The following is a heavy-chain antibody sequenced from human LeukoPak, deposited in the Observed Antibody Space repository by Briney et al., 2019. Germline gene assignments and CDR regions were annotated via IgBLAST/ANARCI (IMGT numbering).Heavy chain of an antibody. V-gene: IGHV4-39*01. CDR2: IYYSGST. J-gene: IGHJ3*02. CDR1: GGSISSSSYY. Sequence: SETLSLTCTVSGGSISSSSYYWGWIRQPPGKGLEWIGSIYYSGSTYYNPSLKSRVTISVDTSKNQFSLKLSSVTAADTAVYYCARAYYYDSSGYYGLNAFDIWGQGTMVTVSS. CDR3: ARAYYYDSSGYYGLNAFDI. D-gene: IGHD3-22*01.